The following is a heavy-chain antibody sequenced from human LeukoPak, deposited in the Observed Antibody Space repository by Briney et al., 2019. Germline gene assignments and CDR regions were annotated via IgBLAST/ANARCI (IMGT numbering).Heavy chain of an antibody. CDR1: GGSISSSSYN. CDR2: IYYSGST. J-gene: IGHJ4*02. V-gene: IGHV4-39*01. D-gene: IGHD2-21*02. CDR3: ARRRPYCGGDCYSFDY. Sequence: SETLSLTCTVSGGSISSSSYNWGWIRQPPGKGLEWIGSIYYSGSTYYNPSLKGRVAISVDTSKNQFSLKLSSVTAADTALYYCARRRPYCGGDCYSFDYWGQGTLVTVSS.